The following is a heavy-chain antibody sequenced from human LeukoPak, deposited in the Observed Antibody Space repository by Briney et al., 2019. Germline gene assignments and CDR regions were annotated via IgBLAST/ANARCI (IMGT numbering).Heavy chain of an antibody. Sequence: PSETLSLTCTVSGDSMTSSNHYWVWIRQPPGKGLEWIGEINHSGSTNYNPSLKSRVTISVDTSKNQFSLKLSSVTAADTAVYYCARGRRRGRYGSGSYYNPQNDAFDIWGQGTMVTVSS. D-gene: IGHD3-10*01. CDR2: INHSGST. J-gene: IGHJ3*02. CDR3: ARGRRRGRYGSGSYYNPQNDAFDI. V-gene: IGHV4-39*07. CDR1: GDSMTSSNHY.